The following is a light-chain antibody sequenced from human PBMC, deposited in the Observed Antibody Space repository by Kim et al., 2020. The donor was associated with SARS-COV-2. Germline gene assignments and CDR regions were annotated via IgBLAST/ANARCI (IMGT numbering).Light chain of an antibody. J-gene: IGKJ5*01. V-gene: IGKV3-20*01. CDR1: PSITSRD. Sequence: SPGERATPSVRASPSITSRDLTWYQHRPGRAPRLLIYGASSRATGSPDRCSGSGSGTDVTITIDRLQPEDFAVYYCQQYGTSLFTFGQGTRLEIK. CDR3: QQYGTSLFT. CDR2: GAS.